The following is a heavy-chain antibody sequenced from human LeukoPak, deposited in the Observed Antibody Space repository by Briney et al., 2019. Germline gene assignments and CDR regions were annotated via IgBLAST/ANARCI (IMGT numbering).Heavy chain of an antibody. CDR2: IYYIGGT. D-gene: IGHD3-3*01. V-gene: IGHV4-59*12. Sequence: SETLSLTCTVSGGSIRSYYWSWIRQPPGKGLEWIGYIYYIGGTNYNPSLKSRVTISVDTSKNQFSLKLSSVTAADTAVYYCARVGSRDFWSGYSSYYYGMDVWGQGTTVTVSS. J-gene: IGHJ6*02. CDR3: ARVGSRDFWSGYSSYYYGMDV. CDR1: GGSIRSYY.